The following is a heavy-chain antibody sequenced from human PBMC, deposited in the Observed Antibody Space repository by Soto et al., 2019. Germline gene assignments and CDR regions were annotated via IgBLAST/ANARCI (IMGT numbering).Heavy chain of an antibody. Sequence: QVQLVQSGAEVKKPGSSVKVSCKASGGTFSSYAISWVRQAPGQGLEWMGGIIPIFGTANYAQKFQGRVTXXAXEXXSTAYMELSSLRSEDTAVYYCATSTVVTPIWYFDLWGRGTLVTVSS. CDR3: ATSTVVTPIWYFDL. V-gene: IGHV1-69*12. CDR2: IIPIFGTA. D-gene: IGHD2-21*02. CDR1: GGTFSSYA. J-gene: IGHJ2*01.